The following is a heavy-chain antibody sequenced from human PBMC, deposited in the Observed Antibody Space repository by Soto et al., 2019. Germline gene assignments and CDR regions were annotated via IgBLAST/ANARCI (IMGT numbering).Heavy chain of an antibody. CDR3: TTATTLNAGGGVSGAFDV. V-gene: IGHV3-15*07. CDR1: GFIFSNAY. Sequence: EVPLVESGGDLVKPGGSLSLSCAASGFIFSNAYMNWVRQTPGKGLEWVARIKSKTDGGTIDYAAPVKGRFTISRDDSKNTLYLQMNSLTTEDTAVYFCTTATTLNAGGGVSGAFDVWGQGTMVTVSS. D-gene: IGHD3-16*01. J-gene: IGHJ3*01. CDR2: IKSKTDGGTI.